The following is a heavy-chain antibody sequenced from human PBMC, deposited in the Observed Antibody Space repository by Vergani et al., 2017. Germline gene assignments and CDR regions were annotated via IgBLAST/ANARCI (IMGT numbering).Heavy chain of an antibody. V-gene: IGHV4-31*03. D-gene: IGHD2-21*01. J-gene: IGHJ4*02. CDR1: GDSLSSRYHY. Sequence: QVQLQESGPGLVKPSQTLSLTCTVSGDSLSSRYHYWSWIRQRSDKGLEWVGHIFRSGTTYYNPSLKSRLIMSVDTSKNQFSLKLTSVTAADTAMYYCARENVVIARIFDFWGQGTLVTVSS. CDR3: ARENVVIARIFDF. CDR2: IFRSGTT.